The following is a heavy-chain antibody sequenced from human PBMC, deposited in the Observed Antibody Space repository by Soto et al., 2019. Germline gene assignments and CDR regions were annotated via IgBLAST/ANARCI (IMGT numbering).Heavy chain of an antibody. Sequence: QVQLVQSGAEVKKPGSSVKVSCKASGGTFSSNAISWVRQAPGQGLEWMGGIIPIYASPNYAQNFQGRVTVTADKATSTAYLELSRLKFADSAIYYCAATVTGSRSPLAHWGRGTLVIVSS. CDR3: AATVTGSRSPLAH. CDR1: GGTFSSNA. D-gene: IGHD3-9*01. J-gene: IGHJ4*02. CDR2: IIPIYASP. V-gene: IGHV1-69*06.